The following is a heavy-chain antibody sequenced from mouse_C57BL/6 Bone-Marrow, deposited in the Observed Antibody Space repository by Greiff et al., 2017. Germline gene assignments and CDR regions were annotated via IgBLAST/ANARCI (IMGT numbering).Heavy chain of an antibody. V-gene: IGHV1-81*01. J-gene: IGHJ3*01. CDR3: ARLGPRAWFAY. CDR2: IYPRSGNT. Sequence: VKLQESGAELARPVASVKLSCKASGYTFTSYGISWVKQRTGQGLEWIGEIYPRSGNTYYNDKFKGKATLTADKSSSTAYMELRSLTSEDSAVYFCARLGPRAWFAYWGQGTLVTVSA. CDR1: GYTFTSYG.